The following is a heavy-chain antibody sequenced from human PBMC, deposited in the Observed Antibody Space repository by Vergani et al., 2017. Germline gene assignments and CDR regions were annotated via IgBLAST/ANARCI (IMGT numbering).Heavy chain of an antibody. D-gene: IGHD5-24*01. CDR2: IYPGDSDT. V-gene: IGHV5-51*01. CDR3: ARHSVEMATITGDWYFDL. CDR1: GYSFTSYW. Sequence: EVQLVQSGAEVKKPGESLKLSCKGSGYSFTSYWIGWVRQMPGKGLEWMGIIYPGDSDTRYSPSFQGQVTISADKSISTAYLQWSSLKASDTAMYYCARHSVEMATITGDWYFDLWGRGTLVTVSS. J-gene: IGHJ2*01.